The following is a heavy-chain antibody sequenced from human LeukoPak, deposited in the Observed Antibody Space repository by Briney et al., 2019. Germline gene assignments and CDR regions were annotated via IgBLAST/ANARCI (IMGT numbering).Heavy chain of an antibody. CDR3: ARGIAAAGPHAFDI. J-gene: IGHJ3*02. CDR1: GGSISSYY. Sequence: SETLSLTCTVSGGSISSYYWSWIWQPAGKGLEWIGRIYTSGSTNYNPSLKSRVTMSVDASKNQFSLKLSSVTAADTAVYYCARGIAAAGPHAFDIWGQGTMVTVSS. V-gene: IGHV4-4*07. CDR2: IYTSGST. D-gene: IGHD6-13*01.